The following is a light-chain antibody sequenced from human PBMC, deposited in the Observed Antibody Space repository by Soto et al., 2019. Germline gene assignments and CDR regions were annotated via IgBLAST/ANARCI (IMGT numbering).Light chain of an antibody. J-gene: IGKJ4*01. CDR2: KVS. V-gene: IGKV2-30*01. CDR3: MQGPYRPRLT. CDR1: QSLVYSDGNTY. Sequence: DVVMTQSPLSLPVTLGQPASISCRSSQSLVYSDGNTYLNSFHQRPGQSPRRLIYKVSNRDSGVTDRFSGSRPDADFTYIISRVEAEDVVVYYCMQGPYRPRLTFGGGTKVEIK.